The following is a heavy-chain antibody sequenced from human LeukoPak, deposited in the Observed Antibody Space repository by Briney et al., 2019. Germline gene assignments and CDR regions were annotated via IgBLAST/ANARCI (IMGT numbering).Heavy chain of an antibody. V-gene: IGHV3-64*01. CDR2: ISRNGDST. Sequence: GGSLTHSCPPPGFTLSSYAMYWLRQAPRKGLEYVSAISRNGDSTYYAISVKGRFTINRHHSKNTLSLQTASQRAEDLGVYYLARNLYCSSTSCYIDWGRGTLVSVSS. CDR1: GFTLSSYA. CDR3: ARNLYCSSTSCYID. D-gene: IGHD2-2*02. J-gene: IGHJ4*02.